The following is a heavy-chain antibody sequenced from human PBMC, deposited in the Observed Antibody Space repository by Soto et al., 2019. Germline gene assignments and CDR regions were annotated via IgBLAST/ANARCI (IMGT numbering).Heavy chain of an antibody. CDR2: ISSSSSYI. Sequence: GGSLRLSCAASGFTFSSHSMNWVRQAPGKGLEWVSSISSSSSYIYYADSVKGRFTISRDNAKNSLYLQMNSLRAEDMAVYYCASSPGEYYYGMDVWAQGTTVTVSS. J-gene: IGHJ6*02. V-gene: IGHV3-21*01. CDR3: ASSPGEYYYGMDV. CDR1: GFTFSSHS. D-gene: IGHD3-16*01.